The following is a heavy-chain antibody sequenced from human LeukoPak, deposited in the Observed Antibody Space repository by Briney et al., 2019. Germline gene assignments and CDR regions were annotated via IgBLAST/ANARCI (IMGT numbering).Heavy chain of an antibody. CDR2: ISGSGGST. CDR1: GFTFSSYA. CDR3: AKRIQSAMAMGY. Sequence: GGSLRLSCAASGFTFSSYAMSWVRQAPGKGLEWVSAISGSGGSTYYANSVKGRFTISRDNSKNTMYLQMNSLRAEDTAVYYCAKRIQSAMAMGYWGQGTLVTVSS. V-gene: IGHV3-23*01. J-gene: IGHJ4*02. D-gene: IGHD5-18*01.